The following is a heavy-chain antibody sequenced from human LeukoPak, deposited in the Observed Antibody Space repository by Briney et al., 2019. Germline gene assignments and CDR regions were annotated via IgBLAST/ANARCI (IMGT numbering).Heavy chain of an antibody. CDR1: GGTFSSYA. V-gene: IGHV1-69*05. CDR3: AREPEYCTNGVCYGDY. J-gene: IGHJ4*02. Sequence: ASVKVSCKASGGTFSSYAISWVRQAPGQGLEWMGGIIPIFGTANYAQKFQGRVTITTDESTSTAYMELSSLRSEDTAVYYRAREPEYCTNGVCYGDYWGQGTLVTVSS. CDR2: IIPIFGTA. D-gene: IGHD2-8*01.